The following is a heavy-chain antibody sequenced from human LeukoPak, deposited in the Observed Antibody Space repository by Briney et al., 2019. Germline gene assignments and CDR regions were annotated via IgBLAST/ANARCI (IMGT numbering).Heavy chain of an antibody. CDR2: SSHSGTT. CDR1: GYSISSGHY. V-gene: IGHV4-38-2*01. CDR3: ARQAYYDFWSGHYSRGVENAFDI. D-gene: IGHD3-3*01. Sequence: SETLSLTCAVSGYSISSGHYWGWTRQPPGKGLEWIITSSHSGTTYYNPSLKGRVTISVDTSKNQFSLKLRSVTTADTAVYYCARQAYYDFWSGHYSRGVENAFDIWGQGTMVSVSS. J-gene: IGHJ3*02.